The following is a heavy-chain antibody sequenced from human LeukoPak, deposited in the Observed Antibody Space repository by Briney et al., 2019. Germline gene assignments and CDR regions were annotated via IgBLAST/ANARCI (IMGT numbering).Heavy chain of an antibody. CDR2: IKEDGSEK. CDR1: GFTFSSYW. J-gene: IGHJ5*02. V-gene: IGHV3-7*01. Sequence: GGSLRLSCAASGFTFSSYWMSWVRQAPGTGLELVANIKEDGSEKYYVDSVKGRFTISRDNAKNSLYLQMNSLRAEDTALYYCVYGGSYYVAWGQGTLVTVSS. CDR3: VYGGSYYVA. D-gene: IGHD1-26*01.